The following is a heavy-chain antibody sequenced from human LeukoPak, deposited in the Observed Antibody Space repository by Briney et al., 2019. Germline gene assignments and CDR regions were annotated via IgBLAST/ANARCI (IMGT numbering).Heavy chain of an antibody. CDR1: GFTFSTYA. CDR3: ARGRGGDYVPSRFDY. V-gene: IGHV3-23*01. J-gene: IGHJ4*02. Sequence: GGSLRLSCAASGFTFSTYAMSWVRQAPGKGLEWVSALSGSGISTYYADSVKGRFTVSRDNSKNTLYLQMNSLRAEDTALYYCARGRGGDYVPSRFDYWGQGTLVTVSS. D-gene: IGHD4-17*01. CDR2: LSGSGIST.